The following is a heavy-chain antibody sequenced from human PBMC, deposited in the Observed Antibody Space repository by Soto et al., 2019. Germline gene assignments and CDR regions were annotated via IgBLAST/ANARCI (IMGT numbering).Heavy chain of an antibody. J-gene: IGHJ4*02. D-gene: IGHD4-17*01. V-gene: IGHV3-23*01. CDR1: GFTFSSYA. CDR3: AKVVRPSTTTTQPVEY. Sequence: EVQLLESGGGLVQPGGSLRLSCAASGFTFSSYAMTWVRQAPGKGLQWVSGISRSGDYTYYADSVEGRFTISRDDSKNTLYLEVKSLRAEDTAVYYCAKVVRPSTTTTQPVEYWGQGTLVTVSS. CDR2: ISRSGDYT.